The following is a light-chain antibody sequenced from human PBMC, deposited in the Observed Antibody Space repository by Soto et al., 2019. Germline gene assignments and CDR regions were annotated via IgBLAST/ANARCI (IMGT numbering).Light chain of an antibody. CDR3: QHYVSSPRV. CDR1: QSISRNY. J-gene: IGKJ4*01. V-gene: IGKV3-20*01. CDR2: GAS. Sequence: EIVLTQSPGTLSLSPGERATLSCRASQSISRNYLGWYQQNPGQAPRLLIYGASNRATGVPDRFSGSASGTDFTFTISRLEPEDFAVYYCQHYVSSPRVFGGGTKVEIK.